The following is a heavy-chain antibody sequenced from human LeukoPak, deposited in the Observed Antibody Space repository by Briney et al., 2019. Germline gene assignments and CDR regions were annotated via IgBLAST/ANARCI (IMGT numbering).Heavy chain of an antibody. CDR1: GYTFTNFG. CDR3: ARDPGELIVPTTFDY. D-gene: IGHD5-12*01. Sequence: ASVKVSCTASGYTFTNFGISWVRQVPGQGLEWMGWISAPNGNTKSVQKFQGRVTMTTDTSTTTAYMELRRLRSDDTAVYFCARDPGELIVPTTFDYWGQGTLVTVSS. CDR2: ISAPNGNT. V-gene: IGHV1-18*01. J-gene: IGHJ4*02.